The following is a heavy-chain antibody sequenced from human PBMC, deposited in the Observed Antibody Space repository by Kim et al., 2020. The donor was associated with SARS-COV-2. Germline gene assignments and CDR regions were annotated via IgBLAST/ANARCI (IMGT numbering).Heavy chain of an antibody. CDR2: IWYDGSNK. Sequence: GGSLRLSCAASGFTFSSYGMHWVRQAPGKGLEWVAVIWYDGSNKYYADSVKGRFTISRDNSKNTLYLQMNSLRAEDTAVYYCAKCPVRGVVLACGMDVWGQGTTVTVSS. J-gene: IGHJ6*02. D-gene: IGHD3-10*01. CDR3: AKCPVRGVVLACGMDV. V-gene: IGHV3-33*06. CDR1: GFTFSSYG.